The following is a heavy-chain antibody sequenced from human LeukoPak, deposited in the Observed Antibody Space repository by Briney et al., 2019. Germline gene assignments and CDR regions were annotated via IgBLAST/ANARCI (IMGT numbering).Heavy chain of an antibody. V-gene: IGHV4-4*02. J-gene: IGHJ5*02. Sequence: SGTLSLTCAVSGVAISSSNWWSWVRQPPGKGLEWIGEIYHSGSANYNPSLNGRVTISVDTSKSQFSLNLTSVTAADTAVYFCAKKDFVAPGCFDPWGQGTLVIVSS. CDR1: GVAISSSNW. D-gene: IGHD2-15*01. CDR3: AKKDFVAPGCFDP. CDR2: IYHSGSA.